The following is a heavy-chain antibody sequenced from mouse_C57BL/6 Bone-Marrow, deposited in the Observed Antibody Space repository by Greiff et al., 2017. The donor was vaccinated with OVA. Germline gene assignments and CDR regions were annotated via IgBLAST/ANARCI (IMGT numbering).Heavy chain of an antibody. D-gene: IGHD2-5*01. CDR3: ARRDSNYDFDY. J-gene: IGHJ2*01. CDR1: GYSITSGYY. CDR2: ISYDGSN. V-gene: IGHV3-6*01. Sequence: EVKLQESGPGLVKPSQSLSLTCSVTGYSITSGYYWNWLRQFPGNKLEWMGYISYDGSNNYNPSLKNRISITRDTSKNQFFLKLNSVTTEDTATYYCARRDSNYDFDYWGQGTTLTVSS.